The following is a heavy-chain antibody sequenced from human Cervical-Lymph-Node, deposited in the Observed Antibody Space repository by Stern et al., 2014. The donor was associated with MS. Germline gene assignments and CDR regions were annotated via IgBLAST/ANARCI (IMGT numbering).Heavy chain of an antibody. CDR2: INPSGAT. CDR3: AVRYCSGGRCYSVPDV. D-gene: IGHD2-15*01. CDR1: EYTHNNYL. V-gene: IGHV1-46*02. Sequence: VQLVESGSEVKKPGASVKVSCKASEYTHNNYLIHWVRQAPGQPADWMGVINPSGATNYAQKVQDRVTMTTDASTSTFYMELSRLRSEDTAVYYCAVRYCSGGRCYSVPDVWGQGTTVIVSS. J-gene: IGHJ6*02.